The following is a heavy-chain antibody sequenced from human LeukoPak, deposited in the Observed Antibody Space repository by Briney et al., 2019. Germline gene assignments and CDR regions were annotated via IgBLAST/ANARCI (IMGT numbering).Heavy chain of an antibody. CDR3: ARDGYYYGSSGYYFFHY. V-gene: IGHV1-18*01. CDR1: GYTFTSYG. Sequence: ASVKVSCKASGYTFTSYGISWVRQAPGQGLEWMGWISAYNGNTNYAQKLQGRVTMTTDTSTSTAYMELRSLRSDDTAVYYCARDGYYYGSSGYYFFHYWGQGTLVTVSS. D-gene: IGHD3-22*01. CDR2: ISAYNGNT. J-gene: IGHJ4*02.